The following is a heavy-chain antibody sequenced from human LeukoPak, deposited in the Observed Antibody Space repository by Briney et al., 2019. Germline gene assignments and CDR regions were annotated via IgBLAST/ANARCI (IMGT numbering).Heavy chain of an antibody. D-gene: IGHD2-2*01. CDR3: ARAKGYCSSTSCSYYFDY. Sequence: PSETLSLTRAVSGGSISSGGYSWSWIRQPPGKGLEWIGYIYHSRSTYYNPSLKSRVTISVDRSKNQFSLKLSSVTAADTAVYYCARAKGYCSSTSCSYYFDYWGQGTLVTVSS. CDR1: GGSISSGGYS. CDR2: IYHSRST. V-gene: IGHV4-30-2*01. J-gene: IGHJ4*02.